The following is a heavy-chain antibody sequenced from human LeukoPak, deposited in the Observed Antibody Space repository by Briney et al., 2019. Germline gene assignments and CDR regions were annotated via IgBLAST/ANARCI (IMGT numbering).Heavy chain of an antibody. CDR3: AREPPSAYGSGWYPNYYFDY. V-gene: IGHV1-46*01. Sequence: GASVKVSCKASGYTFTSKYMHWVRQAPGQGLEWMGVINPSGGSTSYAQKFQGRVTMTRDTSTSTVYMELSSLRSEDTAMYYCAREPPSAYGSGWYPNYYFDYWGQGTLVTVSS. CDR2: INPSGGST. J-gene: IGHJ4*02. D-gene: IGHD6-19*01. CDR1: GYTFTSKY.